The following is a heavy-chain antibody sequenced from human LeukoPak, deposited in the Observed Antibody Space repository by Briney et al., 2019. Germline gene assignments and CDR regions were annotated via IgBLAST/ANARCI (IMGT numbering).Heavy chain of an antibody. CDR1: GYTFTSYG. V-gene: IGHV1-18*01. D-gene: IGHD4-17*01. CDR3: ARDQTVTQEYYFDY. J-gene: IGHJ4*02. CDR2: ISAYNGNT. Sequence: ASVKVSCKASGYTFTSYGISWVRQAPGQGLEWMGWISAYNGNTNYAQKLQGRVTMTTDTSTSTVYMELSSLRSEDTAVYYCARDQTVTQEYYFDYWGQGTLVTVSS.